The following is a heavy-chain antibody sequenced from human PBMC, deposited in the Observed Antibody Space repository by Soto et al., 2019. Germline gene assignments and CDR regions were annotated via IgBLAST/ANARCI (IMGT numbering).Heavy chain of an antibody. CDR3: ARESGPMRDYVWVRYRQGGMDV. J-gene: IGHJ6*02. CDR2: INHSGST. Sequence: PSETLSLTCAVYGGSFSGYYWSWIRQPPGKGLEWIGEINHSGSTNYNPSLKSRVTISVDTSKNQFSLKLSSVTAADTAVYYCARESGPMRDYVWVRYRQGGMDVWGQGTRVTVSS. CDR1: GGSFSGYY. V-gene: IGHV4-34*01. D-gene: IGHD3-16*02.